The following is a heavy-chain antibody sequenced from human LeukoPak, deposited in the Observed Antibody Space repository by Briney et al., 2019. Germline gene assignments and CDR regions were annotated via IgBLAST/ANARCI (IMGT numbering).Heavy chain of an antibody. CDR2: IIPIFGTA. D-gene: IGHD6-13*01. Sequence: GSSVKVSCKASGGTFSSYAISWVRQAPGQGLEWMGGIIPIFGTANYAQKFQGRVTITADESTSTAYMELSSLRSEDTAVYYCARYSSSWSIRGLVFDYWGQGTLVTVSS. V-gene: IGHV1-69*01. J-gene: IGHJ4*02. CDR3: ARYSSSWSIRGLVFDY. CDR1: GGTFSSYA.